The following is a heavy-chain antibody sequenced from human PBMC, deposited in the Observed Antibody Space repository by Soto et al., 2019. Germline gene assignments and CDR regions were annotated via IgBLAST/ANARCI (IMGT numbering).Heavy chain of an antibody. V-gene: IGHV1-18*01. J-gene: IGHJ3*02. Sequence: ASVKVSSKASGYTFTSDGISWVRQAPGQGLEWMGWISAYNGNTNYAQKLQGRVTMTTDTSTSTAYMELRSLRADDTAVYYCASRSDYYDRSGYPTRSGDAFDIWGQGTMVTVSS. CDR2: ISAYNGNT. D-gene: IGHD3-22*01. CDR1: GYTFTSDG. CDR3: ASRSDYYDRSGYPTRSGDAFDI.